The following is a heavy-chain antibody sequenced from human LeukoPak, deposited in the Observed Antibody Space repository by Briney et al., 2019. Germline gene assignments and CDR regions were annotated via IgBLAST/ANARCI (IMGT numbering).Heavy chain of an antibody. J-gene: IGHJ3*02. D-gene: IGHD4-23*01. CDR1: GFTFSSYG. V-gene: IGHV3-30*18. Sequence: GRSLRPSCAASGFTFSSYGMHWVRQAPGKGLEWVAVISYDGSNKYYADSVKGRFTISRDNSKNTLYLQMNSLRAEDTAVYYCAKIDYGGNWRSDAFDIWGQGTMVTVSS. CDR3: AKIDYGGNWRSDAFDI. CDR2: ISYDGSNK.